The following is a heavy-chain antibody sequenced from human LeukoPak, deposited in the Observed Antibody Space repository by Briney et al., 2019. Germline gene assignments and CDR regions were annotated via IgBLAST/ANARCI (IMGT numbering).Heavy chain of an antibody. V-gene: IGHV5-51*01. D-gene: IGHD6-13*01. Sequence: GESLKISCKGSGYRFTSYWIGWVRQMPGKGLEWMGIIYPGDSDTRYSPSFQGHVTISADKSISTAYLQWSSLKASDTAMYYCARHLAAGSSSWFFDYWGQGTLVTVSS. CDR1: GYRFTSYW. CDR2: IYPGDSDT. CDR3: ARHLAAGSSSWFFDY. J-gene: IGHJ4*02.